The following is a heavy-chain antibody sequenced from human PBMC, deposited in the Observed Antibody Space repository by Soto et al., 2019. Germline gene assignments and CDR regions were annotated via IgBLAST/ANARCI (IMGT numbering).Heavy chain of an antibody. CDR1: GGSISSYY. CDR3: AGGDYYHSSGYYFYYYTMDV. V-gene: IGHV4-59*08. CDR2: IYYSGST. D-gene: IGHD3-22*01. Sequence: SETLSLTCTVSGGSISSYYWSWIRQPPGKGLEWIGSIYYSGSTNYNPSLKSRVTISVDTSKNQFSLKLTSVTAADTAVYYCAGGDYYHSSGYYFYYYTMDVWGQGTTVTVSS. J-gene: IGHJ6*02.